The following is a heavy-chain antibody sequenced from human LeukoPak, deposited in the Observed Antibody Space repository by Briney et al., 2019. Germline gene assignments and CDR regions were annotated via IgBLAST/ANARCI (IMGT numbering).Heavy chain of an antibody. CDR1: GYTFTGYY. CDR2: INPKSGGT. Sequence: ASVKVSCKASGYTFTGYYMHWVRQAPGQGLEWMGWINPKSGGTNYAQKFQGRVTMTRDTSISTAYMELSRLRSDDTAVYYCARGECSSTSCYRPYYYYGMDVWGQGTTVTVSS. CDR3: ARGECSSTSCYRPYYYYGMDV. V-gene: IGHV1-2*02. J-gene: IGHJ6*02. D-gene: IGHD2-2*01.